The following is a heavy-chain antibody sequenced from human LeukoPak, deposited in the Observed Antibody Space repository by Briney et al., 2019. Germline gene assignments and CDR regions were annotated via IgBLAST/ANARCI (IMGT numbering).Heavy chain of an antibody. Sequence: EASVKVSCKASGYTFTSYAMNWVRQAPGQGLEWMGWINTNTGNPTYAQGFTGRFVFSLDTSVSTAYLQISSLQAEDTAVYYCAKQGPGYCGGTSCYGVGYWGQGTLVTVSS. J-gene: IGHJ4*02. V-gene: IGHV7-4-1*02. CDR3: AKQGPGYCGGTSCYGVGY. CDR2: INTNTGNP. CDR1: GYTFTSYA. D-gene: IGHD2-2*01.